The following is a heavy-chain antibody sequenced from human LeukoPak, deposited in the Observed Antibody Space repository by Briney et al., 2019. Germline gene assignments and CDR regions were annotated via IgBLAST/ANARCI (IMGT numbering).Heavy chain of an antibody. D-gene: IGHD3-16*02. J-gene: IGHJ4*02. CDR3: AKAETYYDYVWGSYRYFDY. CDR2: IIPILGIA. V-gene: IGHV1-69*04. Sequence: ASVKVSCKASGGTFSSYAISWVRQAPGQGLEWMGRIIPILGIANYAQKFQGRVTITADKSTSTAYMELSSLRSEDTAVYYCAKAETYYDYVWGSYRYFDYWGQGTLVTVSS. CDR1: GGTFSSYA.